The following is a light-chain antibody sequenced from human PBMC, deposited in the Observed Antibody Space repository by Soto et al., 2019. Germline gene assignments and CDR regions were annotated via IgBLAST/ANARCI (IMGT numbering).Light chain of an antibody. CDR3: QQYGSSGT. J-gene: IGKJ1*01. V-gene: IGKV3-20*01. Sequence: EIVLTQSPATLSLSPGERSTLSCRASQSVSNNYLAWYQQKPGXAPXXLIYGASNRATGIPDRFSGSGSGTDFTLTISRLEPEDFAVYYCQQYGSSGTFGQGTKVDIK. CDR1: QSVSNNY. CDR2: GAS.